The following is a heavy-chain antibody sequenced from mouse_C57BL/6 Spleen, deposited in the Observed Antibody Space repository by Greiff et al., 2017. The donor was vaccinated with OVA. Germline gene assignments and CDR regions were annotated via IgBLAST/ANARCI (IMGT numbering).Heavy chain of an antibody. J-gene: IGHJ3*01. V-gene: IGHV1-80*01. CDR2: IYPGDGDT. Sequence: VQLQQSGAELVKPGASVKISCKASGYAFSSYWMNWVKQRPGKGLEWIGQIYPGDGDTNYNGKFKGKATLTADKSSSTAYMQLSSLTSEDSAVYFCARANLYGSSDWLAYWGQGTLVTVSA. CDR3: ARANLYGSSDWLAY. CDR1: GYAFSSYW. D-gene: IGHD1-1*01.